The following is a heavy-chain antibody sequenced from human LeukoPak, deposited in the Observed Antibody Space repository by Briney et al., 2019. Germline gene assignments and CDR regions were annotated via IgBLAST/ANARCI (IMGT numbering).Heavy chain of an antibody. D-gene: IGHD3-22*01. J-gene: IGHJ4*02. Sequence: GGTLRLSCAASRFIFDNYGMTWVRQAPGKGLEWVSGISDDGYSTYYADSVKGRFTISRDNSKNTLYLHMSSLRVEDTAVFYCARGHYYDSSGYYWAFDYWGQGTLVTVSS. V-gene: IGHV3-23*01. CDR2: ISDDGYST. CDR3: ARGHYYDSSGYYWAFDY. CDR1: RFIFDNYG.